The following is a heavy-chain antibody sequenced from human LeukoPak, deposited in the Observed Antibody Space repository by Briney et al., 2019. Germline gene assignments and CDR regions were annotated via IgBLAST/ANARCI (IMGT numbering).Heavy chain of an antibody. Sequence: SETLSLTCTVSGGSISSSSYYWGWIRQPPGKGLEWIGIINYSRSPYYNPSLKSRVTISVYTSKNQFSLKLSSVTAADTAVYYCARGRIIAARRGRNWFDPWGQGTLVSVSS. CDR3: ARGRIIAARRGRNWFDP. CDR1: GGSISSSSYY. D-gene: IGHD6-6*01. V-gene: IGHV4-39*07. J-gene: IGHJ5*02. CDR2: INYSRSP.